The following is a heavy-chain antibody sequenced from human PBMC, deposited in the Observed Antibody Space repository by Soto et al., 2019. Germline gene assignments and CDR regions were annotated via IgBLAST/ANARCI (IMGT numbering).Heavy chain of an antibody. Sequence: PGGSLRLSCAASGFTFSSYDMHWVRQATGKGLEWVSAIGTAGDTYYPGSVKGRFTISRENAKNSLYLQMNSLRAEDTAVYYCDRVRYCGATTMYVVVQAYAMDVWGQGTTVTVSS. CDR2: IGTAGDT. CDR1: GFTFSSYD. CDR3: DRVRYCGATTMYVVVQAYAMDV. V-gene: IGHV3-13*01. D-gene: IGHD2-2*01. J-gene: IGHJ6*02.